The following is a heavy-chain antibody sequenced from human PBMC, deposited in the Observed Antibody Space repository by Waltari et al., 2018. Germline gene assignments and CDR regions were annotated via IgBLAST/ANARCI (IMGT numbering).Heavy chain of an antibody. CDR1: GFSITSNSHS. CDR2: VSYIGTT. CDR3: ATYIGASVGTAAFDV. Sequence: QLQLQESGPRLVRPSETLSPICRVPGFSITSNSHSWAWIRHSPGQGLEWIGTVSYIGTTYISPSLKSRVSVSRDTSKNQVSLILGSVTAADMAVYYCATYIGASVGTAAFDVWGQGTMVTVSS. J-gene: IGHJ3*01. D-gene: IGHD5-12*01. V-gene: IGHV4-39*01.